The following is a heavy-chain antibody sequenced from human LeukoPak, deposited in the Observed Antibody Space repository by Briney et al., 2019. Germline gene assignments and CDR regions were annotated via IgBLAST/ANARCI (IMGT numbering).Heavy chain of an antibody. CDR3: ARDGCSGGSCYSNYYYGMDV. CDR1: GFTFSDYY. V-gene: IGHV3-11*01. J-gene: IGHJ6*02. CDR2: ISSSGSTI. Sequence: GGSLRLSCAASGFTFSDYYMSWIRQAPGKGLEWVSYISSSGSTIYYADSVKGRFTISRDNAKNSLYLQMNSLRAEDTAVYYCARDGCSGGSCYSNYYYGMDVWGQGTTVTVSS. D-gene: IGHD2-15*01.